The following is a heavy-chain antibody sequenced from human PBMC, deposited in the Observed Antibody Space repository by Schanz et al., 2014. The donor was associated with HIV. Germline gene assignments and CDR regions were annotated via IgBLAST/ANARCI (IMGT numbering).Heavy chain of an antibody. CDR2: IKQDGGEK. CDR3: VRGDTVFEY. D-gene: IGHD5-18*01. Sequence: EVQLLESGGGLVQPGGSLRLSCAASGFTFSSYAMSWVRQAPGKGLEWVASIKQDGGEKHYVASVKGRFTISRDNAKNSLYLQMNSLRFADTAVYYCVRGDTVFEYWGQGTLVTVS. J-gene: IGHJ4*02. CDR1: GFTFSSYA. V-gene: IGHV3-7*01.